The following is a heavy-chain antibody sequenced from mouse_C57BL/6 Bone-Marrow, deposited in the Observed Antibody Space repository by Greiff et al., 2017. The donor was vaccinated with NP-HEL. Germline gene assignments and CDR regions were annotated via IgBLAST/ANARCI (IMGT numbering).Heavy chain of an antibody. CDR2: SRNKANDYTT. J-gene: IGHJ4*01. CDR1: GFTFSDFY. Sequence: DVKLVESGGGLVQSGRSLRLSCATSGFTFSDFYMEWVRQAPGKGLEWIAASRNKANDYTTEYSASVKGRFIVSRDTSQSILYLQMNALRAEDTAIYYCARDGDFMDYWGQGTSVTVSS. V-gene: IGHV7-1*01. CDR3: ARDGDFMDY.